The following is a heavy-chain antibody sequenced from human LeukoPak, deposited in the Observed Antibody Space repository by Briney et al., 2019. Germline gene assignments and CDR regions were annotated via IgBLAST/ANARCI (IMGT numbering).Heavy chain of an antibody. CDR3: ARGIYY. J-gene: IGHJ4*02. D-gene: IGHD2/OR15-2a*01. CDR2: ISSYSSTI. CDR1: AFTFSTYS. Sequence: GGSLRLSCAASAFTFSTYSMNWVRQAPGKGLEWVSYISSYSSTIYYVDSVKGRFTISRDNAKNSLYLQMNSLRAEDTAVYYCARGIYYWGQGTLVTVSS. V-gene: IGHV3-48*04.